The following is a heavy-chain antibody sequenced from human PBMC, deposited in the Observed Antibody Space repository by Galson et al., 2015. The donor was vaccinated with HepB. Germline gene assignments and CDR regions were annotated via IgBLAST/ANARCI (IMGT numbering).Heavy chain of an antibody. J-gene: IGHJ4*02. CDR3: AREYNYDYDTTSFDV. D-gene: IGHD3-22*01. CDR2: ISPSGGGT. CDR1: GYTFTDYY. Sequence: QSGAEVKKPGASVKVSCKASGYTFTDYYMHWVRQAPGQGLEWMGIISPSGGGTSYAQKFQGKLTLTRDTSASTVYMDLSSLRSEDTAVYFCAREYNYDYDTTSFDVWGRGTLVTVSS. V-gene: IGHV1-46*01.